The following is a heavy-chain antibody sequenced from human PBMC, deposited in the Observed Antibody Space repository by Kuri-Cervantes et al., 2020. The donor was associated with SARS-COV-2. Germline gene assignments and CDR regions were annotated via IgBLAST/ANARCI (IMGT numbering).Heavy chain of an antibody. CDR3: ARDPNANHNNWFDP. J-gene: IGHJ5*02. CDR2: INWNGGST. D-gene: IGHD4/OR15-4a*01. V-gene: IGHV3-20*04. Sequence: GGSLRLSCAASGFTFDDYGMSWVRQAPGKGLEWVSGINWNGGSTGYADSVKGLFTISRDNSKNTLYLQMNSPRAEDTAVYYCARDPNANHNNWFDPWGQGTLVTVSS. CDR1: GFTFDDYG.